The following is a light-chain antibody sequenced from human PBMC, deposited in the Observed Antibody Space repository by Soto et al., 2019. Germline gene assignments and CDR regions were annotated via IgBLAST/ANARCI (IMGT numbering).Light chain of an antibody. Sequence: QSALTKPRSVSGSPGQSVTISCTGTSSDVGGYNYVSWYQQHPGKAPKLMIYDVSKRPSGVPDRFSGSKSGNTASLTISGLQAEDEDDYYCCSYAGSYTLVFGGGTKVTVL. CDR1: SSDVGGYNY. CDR2: DVS. J-gene: IGLJ2*01. V-gene: IGLV2-11*01. CDR3: CSYAGSYTLV.